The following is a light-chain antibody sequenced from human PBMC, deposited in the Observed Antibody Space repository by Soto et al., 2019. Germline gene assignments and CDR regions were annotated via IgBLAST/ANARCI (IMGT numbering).Light chain of an antibody. CDR3: QQYNSYPWT. CDR2: KAS. J-gene: IGKJ1*01. Sequence: DIQMTQSPSTLSASVGDSVTITCRASQTVNNWLAWFQQKPGKAPKVLIYKASSLKSGVPSRFSGSGSGTEFTLTISTLQPDDFTPYYCQQYNSYPWTFGQGTRVEIK. CDR1: QTVNNW. V-gene: IGKV1-5*03.